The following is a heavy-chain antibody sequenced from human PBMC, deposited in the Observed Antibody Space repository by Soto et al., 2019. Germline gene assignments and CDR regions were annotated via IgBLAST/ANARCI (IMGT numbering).Heavy chain of an antibody. CDR3: AKDLRGYSSSWYPLNWFDP. CDR2: ISGSGGST. V-gene: IGHV3-23*01. CDR1: GFTFSNYA. D-gene: IGHD6-13*01. J-gene: IGHJ5*02. Sequence: GGSLRLSCAASGFTFSNYAMNWVRQAPGKGLEWVSAISGSGGSTYYADSVKGRFTISRDNSKNTLYLQMNSLRAEDTAVYYCAKDLRGYSSSWYPLNWFDPWGQGTLVTVSS.